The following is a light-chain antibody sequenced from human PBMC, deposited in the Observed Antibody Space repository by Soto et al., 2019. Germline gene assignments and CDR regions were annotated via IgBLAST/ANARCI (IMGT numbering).Light chain of an antibody. V-gene: IGKV3-20*01. CDR1: QSVSSSF. CDR2: GAS. CDR3: QQYGSSPRT. J-gene: IGKJ5*01. Sequence: EIVLTQSPGTLSLSPGERATLSCRASQSVSSSFLAWYQHKVGQAPRLLIYGASSRATGIPDRFSGSGSGTDFTLTISRLEPEDFAVYYCQQYGSSPRTFGQGTRLEIK.